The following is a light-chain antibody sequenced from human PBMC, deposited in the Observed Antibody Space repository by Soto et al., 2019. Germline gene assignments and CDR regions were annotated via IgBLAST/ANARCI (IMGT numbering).Light chain of an antibody. CDR2: VAS. J-gene: IGKJ5*01. CDR3: QQSFTSPYT. CDR1: QRLPSDY. Sequence: DIVLTQSPGTLSLSPGERATLSCRASQRLPSDYLAWYQQKPGQAPRLLIYVASSRATGIPDRFSGSGSGTDFTLSISRLEPEDFALYYCQQSFTSPYTLGQGTRLEI. V-gene: IGKV3-20*01.